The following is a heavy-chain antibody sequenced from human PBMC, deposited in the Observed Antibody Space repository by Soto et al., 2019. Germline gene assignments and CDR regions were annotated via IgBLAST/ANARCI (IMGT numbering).Heavy chain of an antibody. V-gene: IGHV4-31*03. CDR1: GGSISSGGYY. D-gene: IGHD6-25*01. CDR2: IYYSGST. CDR3: ARDKIRQRRAFDI. J-gene: IGHJ3*02. Sequence: QVQLQESGPGLVKPSQTLSLTCTVSGGSISSGGYYWSWIRQHPGKGLEWIGYIYYSGSTYYNPSLKSRVTKSVDTSKTQFSRKLSSVTAADTAVYYCARDKIRQRRAFDIGGQGTMVTVS.